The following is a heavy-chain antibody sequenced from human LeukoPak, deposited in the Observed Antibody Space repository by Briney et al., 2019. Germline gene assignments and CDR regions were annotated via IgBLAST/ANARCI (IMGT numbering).Heavy chain of an antibody. CDR1: GFTFRNYG. V-gene: IGHV3-30*03. J-gene: IGHJ4*02. CDR2: ISYDGSNK. D-gene: IGHD3-10*01. CDR3: ATLRYGSGSYYADY. Sequence: GRSLRLSCAASGFTFRNYGMHWARQAPGKGLEWVSIISYDGSNKYYADSVKGRFTISRDNSKSTLYLQMNSLRTEDTAVYFCATLRYGSGSYYADYWGQGTQVTVSS.